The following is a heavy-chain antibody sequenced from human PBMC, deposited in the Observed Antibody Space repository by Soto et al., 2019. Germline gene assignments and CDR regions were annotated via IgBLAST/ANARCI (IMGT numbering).Heavy chain of an antibody. J-gene: IGHJ4*02. CDR1: GGSISSGGYY. CDR3: ARVNDYGDYLVRSIFDY. CDR2: IYYSGST. V-gene: IGHV4-31*03. D-gene: IGHD4-17*01. Sequence: SETLSLTCTVSGGSISSGGYYWSWIRQHPGKGLEWIGYIYYSGSTYYNPSLKSRVTISVDTSKNQFSLKLSSVTAADTAVYYCARVNDYGDYLVRSIFDYWGQGTLVTVSS.